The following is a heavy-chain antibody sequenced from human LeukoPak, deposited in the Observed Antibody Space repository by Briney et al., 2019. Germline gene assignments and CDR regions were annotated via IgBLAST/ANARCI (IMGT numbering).Heavy chain of an antibody. Sequence: SPTLSLTCVVSGDSVSSKNGAWNWIRQSPSRGLEWLGRTYYRSKWYNDYAESMEGRMTISQDTSKSQYSLHLNSVTPDDTAVYYCARDFGTTGWHTFDYWGQGTLVTVSS. J-gene: IGHJ4*02. CDR3: ARDFGTTGWHTFDY. CDR1: GDSVSSKNGA. CDR2: TYYRSKWYN. V-gene: IGHV6-1*01. D-gene: IGHD6-19*01.